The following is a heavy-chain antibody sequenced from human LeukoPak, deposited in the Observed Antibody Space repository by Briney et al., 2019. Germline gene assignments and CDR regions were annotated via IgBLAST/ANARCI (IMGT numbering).Heavy chain of an antibody. CDR3: ARDLWDFWSGFDY. Sequence: GGSTRLSCAASGFTFSSYEMTWVRQAPGKGLEWVSYISSSGSTIYYADSVKGRFTISRDNAKNSLYLQMNSLRAEDTAVYYCARDLWDFWSGFDYWGQGTLVTVSS. D-gene: IGHD3-3*01. CDR1: GFTFSSYE. CDR2: ISSSGSTI. V-gene: IGHV3-48*03. J-gene: IGHJ4*02.